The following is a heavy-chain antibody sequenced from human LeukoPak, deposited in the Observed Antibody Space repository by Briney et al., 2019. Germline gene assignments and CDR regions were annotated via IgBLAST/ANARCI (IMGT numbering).Heavy chain of an antibody. J-gene: IGHJ3*02. CDR1: GYSISSGYY. CDR2: IYHSGST. V-gene: IGHV4-38-2*02. CDR3: ASENDSFDI. Sequence: SETLSLTCTVSGYSISSGYYRGWIRQPPGKVLGWIGSIYHSGSTYYNPSLKSRVTISVDTSKNRFSLKLSSVTAADTAVYYCASENDSFDIWGQGTMVTVSS.